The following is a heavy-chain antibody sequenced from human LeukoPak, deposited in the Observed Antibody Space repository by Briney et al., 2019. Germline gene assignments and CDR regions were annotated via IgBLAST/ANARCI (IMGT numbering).Heavy chain of an antibody. D-gene: IGHD3-22*01. V-gene: IGHV3-21*01. J-gene: IGHJ4*02. CDR1: GFPFSSFT. Sequence: GGSLRLSCAASGFPFSSFTMNWVRQAPGKGLEWVSSISSSSSYIYYADSVKGRFTISRDNANNSLYLQMDSLRAEDTAVYYCARDRPRSRYYDSSGRDYWGQGTLVTVSS. CDR3: ARDRPRSRYYDSSGRDY. CDR2: ISSSSSYI.